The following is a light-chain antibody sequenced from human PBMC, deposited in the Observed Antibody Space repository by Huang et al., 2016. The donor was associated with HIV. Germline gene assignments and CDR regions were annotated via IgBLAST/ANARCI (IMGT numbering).Light chain of an antibody. V-gene: IGKV1-39*01. CDR1: QTISHY. CDR2: DAS. CDR3: QQGYSTPIT. Sequence: DIQMTQSPSSLSASVGERVSITCRASQTISHYLNWYQQRPGKAPKLLIYDASTLQSGVPSRFSGSGSGTDFTLTISSLQSEDFATYFCQQGYSTPITFGQGTRLEI. J-gene: IGKJ5*01.